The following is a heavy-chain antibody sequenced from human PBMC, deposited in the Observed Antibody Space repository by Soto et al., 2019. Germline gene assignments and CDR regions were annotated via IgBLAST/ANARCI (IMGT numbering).Heavy chain of an antibody. V-gene: IGHV4-59*01. CDR3: ASGPGWYLY. CDR1: GDSMSSDY. D-gene: IGHD6-19*01. CDR2: IHDKGKT. Sequence: QVQLQESGPGLVKPSETLSLTCTVSGDSMSSDYWSWLRQSPGKGLEWIAYIHDKGKTNYNPSLTSRVTISLDTPHHQFSLTMTSITAADTAVYYCASGPGWYLYWGQGTLVTVSS. J-gene: IGHJ4*02.